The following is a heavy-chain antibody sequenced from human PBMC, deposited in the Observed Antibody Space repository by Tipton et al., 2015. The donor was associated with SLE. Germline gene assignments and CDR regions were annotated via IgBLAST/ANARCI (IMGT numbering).Heavy chain of an antibody. CDR1: GGSFSGYY. CDR2: INHSGST. Sequence: TLSLTCAVYGGSFSGYYWSWIRQPPGKGLEWIGEINHSGSTNNNPSLKSRVTISVDTSKNQFSLKLSSVTAADTAVYYCASARDAFDIWGQGTMGTVSS. J-gene: IGHJ3*02. V-gene: IGHV4-34*01. CDR3: ASARDAFDI.